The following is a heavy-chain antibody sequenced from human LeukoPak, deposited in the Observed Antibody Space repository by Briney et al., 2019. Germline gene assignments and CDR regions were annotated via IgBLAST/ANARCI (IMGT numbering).Heavy chain of an antibody. CDR2: INPNSGGT. CDR1: GYTFTGYY. D-gene: IGHD6-19*01. V-gene: IGHV1-2*02. Sequence: ASVKVSCTASGYTFTGYYMHWVRQAPGPGLEWMGWINPNSGGTNFAQKFQGRVTMTRDTSISTAYMELSRLRSDDTAVYYCAREKRVAGSRGGFDPWGQGTLVTVSS. CDR3: AREKRVAGSRGGFDP. J-gene: IGHJ5*02.